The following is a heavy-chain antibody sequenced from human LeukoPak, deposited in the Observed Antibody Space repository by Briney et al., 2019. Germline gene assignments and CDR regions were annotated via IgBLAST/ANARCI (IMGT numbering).Heavy chain of an antibody. CDR3: ARDRAPYDSSGYMNDY. V-gene: IGHV1-18*01. CDR1: GYTFTSYG. J-gene: IGHJ4*02. Sequence: GASVKVSCKASGYTFTSYGISWVRQAPGQGLEWMGWISAYNGNTNYAQKLQGRVTMTTDTSTSTAYMELRSLRSDDTAVYYCARDRAPYDSSGYMNDYWDQGTLVTVPS. CDR2: ISAYNGNT. D-gene: IGHD3-22*01.